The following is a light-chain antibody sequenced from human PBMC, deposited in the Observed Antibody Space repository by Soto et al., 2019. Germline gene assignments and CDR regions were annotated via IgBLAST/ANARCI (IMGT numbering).Light chain of an antibody. J-gene: IGKJ1*01. V-gene: IGKV3-15*01. CDR2: CDS. CDR3: QQYDNWPSGA. CDR1: QSVSSS. Sequence: EIVMTQSPATLSGSPGERATLSCRARQSVSSSLAWYQQKPGQAPRLLIYCDSIRATGIPARFSGSGSGTEVTPTISSMQSEDFAVYYCQQYDNWPSGAFGQGTKVEIK.